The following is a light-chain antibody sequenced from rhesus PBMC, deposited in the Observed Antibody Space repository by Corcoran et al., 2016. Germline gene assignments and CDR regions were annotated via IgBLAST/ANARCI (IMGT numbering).Light chain of an antibody. CDR3: QQYSNWPLT. CDR1: QSVSSS. J-gene: IGKJ4*01. CDR2: GAS. Sequence: EIVMTQSPATLSLSPGERATLSCRASQSVSSSLAWYQQKLGQAPRLLIYGASRRATGIPDRFSGRGSGTEFTLTISSLEPEDFAVYYCQQYSNWPLTFGGGTKVEIK. V-gene: IGKV3-42*03.